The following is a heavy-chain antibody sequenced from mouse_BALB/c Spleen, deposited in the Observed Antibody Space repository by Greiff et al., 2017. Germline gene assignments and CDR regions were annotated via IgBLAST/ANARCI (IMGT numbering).Heavy chain of an antibody. CDR2: ISDGGSYT. D-gene: IGHD2-2*01. CDR1: GFTFSDYY. CDR3: ARAGYHYYAMDY. J-gene: IGHJ4*01. Sequence: EVKVVESGGGLVKPGGSLKLSCAASGFTFSDYYMYWVRQTPEKRLEWVATISDGGSYTYYPDSVKGRFTISRDNAKNNLYLQMSSLKSEDTAMYYCARAGYHYYAMDYWGQGTSVTVSA. V-gene: IGHV5-4*02.